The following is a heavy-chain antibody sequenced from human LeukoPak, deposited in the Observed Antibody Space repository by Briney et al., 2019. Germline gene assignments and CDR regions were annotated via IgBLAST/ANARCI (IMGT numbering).Heavy chain of an antibody. CDR2: IKQDGSEK. Sequence: GGSLRLSCAASGFTFSNAWMTWVRQAPGKGLECVADIKQDGSEKYYVDSVKGRFTISRDNAENSLYLQMNSLRVEDTAIYYCARWMTGFGYWGQGTLVTVSS. CDR3: ARWMTGFGY. J-gene: IGHJ4*02. CDR1: GFTFSNAW. V-gene: IGHV3-7*03. D-gene: IGHD3-9*01.